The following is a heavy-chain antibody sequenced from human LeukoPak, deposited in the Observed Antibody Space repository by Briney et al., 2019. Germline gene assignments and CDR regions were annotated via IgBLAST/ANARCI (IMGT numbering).Heavy chain of an antibody. CDR2: ISSNGGST. CDR1: GFSFSSYA. CDR3: VITSATGPIDY. J-gene: IGHJ4*02. D-gene: IGHD6-6*01. Sequence: GGSLILSCSASGFSFSSYAMHWVRQAPGKGLEYVSAISSNGGSTYYADSVKGRFTISRDNSKNTLYLQMSSLRAEDTAVYYCVITSATGPIDYWGQGTLVTVSS. V-gene: IGHV3-64D*06.